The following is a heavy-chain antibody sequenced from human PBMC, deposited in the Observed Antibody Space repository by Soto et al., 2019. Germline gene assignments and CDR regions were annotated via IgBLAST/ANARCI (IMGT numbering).Heavy chain of an antibody. CDR2: INPNSGGT. V-gene: IGHV1-2*02. J-gene: IGHJ6*02. CDR1: GYAFTGYY. Sequence: ASVKVSCKASGYAFTGYYMHWVRQAPGQGLEWMGWINPNSGGTNYAQKFQGRVTMTRDTSISTAYMELSRLRSDDTAVYYCASDSGSYSNSYYGMDVWGQGTTVTVS. CDR3: ASDSGSYSNSYYGMDV. D-gene: IGHD1-26*01.